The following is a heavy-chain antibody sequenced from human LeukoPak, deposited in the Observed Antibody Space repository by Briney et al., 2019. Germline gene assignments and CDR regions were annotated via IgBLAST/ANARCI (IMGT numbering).Heavy chain of an antibody. Sequence: SETLSLTCTVSGGSISSSSYYWGWIRQPPGKGLEWIGSIYYSGSTNYNPSLKSRVTISVDTSKNQFSLKLSSVTAADTAVYYCARDGRVGATGPSWFDPWGQGTLVTVSS. CDR1: GGSISSSSYY. V-gene: IGHV4-39*07. CDR2: IYYSGST. CDR3: ARDGRVGATGPSWFDP. D-gene: IGHD1-26*01. J-gene: IGHJ5*02.